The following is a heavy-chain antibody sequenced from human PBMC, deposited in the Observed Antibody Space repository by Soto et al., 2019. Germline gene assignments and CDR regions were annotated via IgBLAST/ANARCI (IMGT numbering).Heavy chain of an antibody. CDR3: ASPYYYFGMDV. J-gene: IGHJ6*02. V-gene: IGHV4-39*01. Sequence: QLQLQESGPGLVKPSETLSLTCTVSGGSISSSSYYWGWIRQPPGKGLEWIGSIFYNGSTYYNPSLKSRVTISVDTSKNQYSLKLSSVTAADTAVYYCASPYYYFGMDVWGQGTTVTVSS. CDR2: IFYNGST. CDR1: GGSISSSSYY.